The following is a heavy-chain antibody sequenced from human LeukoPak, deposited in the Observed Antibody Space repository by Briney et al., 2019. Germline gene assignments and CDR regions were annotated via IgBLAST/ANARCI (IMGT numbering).Heavy chain of an antibody. Sequence: SETLSLTCTVSGGSISRYYWSWIRQPAGKGLEWIGRIYTSGSTNYNPSLKSRVTMSVDTSKNQFSLKLSSVTAADTAVYYCAREVGYYDFWSGYYFDYWGQGTLVTVSS. CDR1: GGSISRYY. CDR2: IYTSGST. CDR3: AREVGYYDFWSGYYFDY. J-gene: IGHJ4*02. D-gene: IGHD3-3*01. V-gene: IGHV4-4*07.